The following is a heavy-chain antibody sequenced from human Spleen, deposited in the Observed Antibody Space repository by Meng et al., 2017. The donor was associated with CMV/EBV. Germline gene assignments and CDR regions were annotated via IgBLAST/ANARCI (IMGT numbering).Heavy chain of an antibody. CDR3: ALGFRTSRTIYDY. CDR2: IYYTGST. D-gene: IGHD3-9*01. J-gene: IGHJ4*02. CDR1: GGSFSDYY. Sequence: CTVYGGSFSDYYWTWIRQPPGKGLEWIGEIYYTGSTNYNPSLKSRVTISLDTSKNQFSLNLSSVTAADTAVYYRALGFRTSRTIYDYWGQGTLVTVSS. V-gene: IGHV4-34*01.